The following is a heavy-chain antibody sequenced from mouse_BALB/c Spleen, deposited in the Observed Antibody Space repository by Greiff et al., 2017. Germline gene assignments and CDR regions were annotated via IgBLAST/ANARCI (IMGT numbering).Heavy chain of an antibody. CDR2: IDPENGNT. V-gene: IGHV14-1*02. CDR3: ARSFDGNCYLDY. J-gene: IGHJ2*01. CDR1: GFNIKDYY. D-gene: IGHD2-1*01. Sequence: VQLQQSGAELVRPGALVKLSCKASGFNIKDYYMHWVKQRPEQGLEWIGWIDPENGNTIYDPKFQGKASITADTSSNTAYLQLSSLTSEDTAVYYCARSFDGNCYLDYWGQGTTVTVSA.